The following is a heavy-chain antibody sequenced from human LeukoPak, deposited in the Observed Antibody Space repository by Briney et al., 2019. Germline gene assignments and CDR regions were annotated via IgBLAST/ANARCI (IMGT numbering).Heavy chain of an antibody. CDR3: ARWGFGELSRYGMDV. V-gene: IGHV4-59*01. D-gene: IGHD3-10*01. CDR1: GGSISGYY. Sequence: SETLSLTCTVSGGSISGYYCSWIRQPPGKGLEWIGFIYYSGSTTYNPSLKSRVTISVDTSKNQFSLKLSSVTAADTAVYYCARWGFGELSRYGMDVWGQGTTVTVSS. J-gene: IGHJ6*02. CDR2: IYYSGST.